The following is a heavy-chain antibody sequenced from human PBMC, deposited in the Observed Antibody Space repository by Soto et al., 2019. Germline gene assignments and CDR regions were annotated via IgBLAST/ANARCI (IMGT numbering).Heavy chain of an antibody. CDR1: GGTFSSYA. Sequence: GASVKVSCKASGGTFSSYAISWVRQAPGQGLEWMGGIIPIFGTANYAQKFQGRVAITADESTSTAYMELSSLRSEDTAVYYCATPPTIFGVVPPEQYFDYWGQGTLVTVSS. D-gene: IGHD3-3*01. J-gene: IGHJ4*02. V-gene: IGHV1-69*13. CDR3: ATPPTIFGVVPPEQYFDY. CDR2: IIPIFGTA.